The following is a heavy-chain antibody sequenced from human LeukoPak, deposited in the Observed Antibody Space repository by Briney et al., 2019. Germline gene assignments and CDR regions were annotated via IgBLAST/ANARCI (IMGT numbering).Heavy chain of an antibody. Sequence: SETLSLTCTVSGGSISSGGYYWSWIRQHPGKGLEWIGYIYYSGSTYYNPPLKSRVTMSVDTSKNQFSLKLSSVTAADTAVYYCARVARGITIFGVVLDYFDYWGQGTLVTVSS. V-gene: IGHV4-31*03. CDR2: IYYSGST. D-gene: IGHD3-3*01. CDR1: GGSISSGGYY. CDR3: ARVARGITIFGVVLDYFDY. J-gene: IGHJ4*02.